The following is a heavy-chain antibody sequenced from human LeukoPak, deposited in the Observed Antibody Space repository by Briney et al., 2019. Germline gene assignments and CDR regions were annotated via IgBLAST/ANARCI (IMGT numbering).Heavy chain of an antibody. Sequence: SQTLSLTCAVSGGSISSGGYSWSWIRQPPGKGLEWIGYIYHSGSTNYNPSLKSRVTISVDTSKNQFSLKLSSVTAADTAVYYCTRGVGIAARRPQRYNWFDPWGQGTLVTVSS. D-gene: IGHD6-6*01. CDR2: IYHSGST. CDR1: GGSISSGGYS. V-gene: IGHV4-30-2*01. J-gene: IGHJ5*02. CDR3: TRGVGIAARRPQRYNWFDP.